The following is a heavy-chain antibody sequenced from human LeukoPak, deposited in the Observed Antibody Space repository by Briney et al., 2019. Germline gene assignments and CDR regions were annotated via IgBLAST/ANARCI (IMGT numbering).Heavy chain of an antibody. V-gene: IGHV1-2*02. CDR3: ARDSKLLWFGELSPDDAFDI. D-gene: IGHD3-10*01. J-gene: IGHJ3*02. CDR1: GDSFTDYY. CDR2: INPNSGGT. Sequence: GASVKVSCKASGDSFTDYYMQWVRQAPGKGLEWMGWINPNSGGTNYAQKFQGRVTMTRDTSISTAYMELSRLRSDDTAVYYCARDSKLLWFGELSPDDAFDIWGQGTMVTVSS.